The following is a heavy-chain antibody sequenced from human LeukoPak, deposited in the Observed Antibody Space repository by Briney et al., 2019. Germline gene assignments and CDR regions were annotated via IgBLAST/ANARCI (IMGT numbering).Heavy chain of an antibody. CDR1: GGSISSYY. J-gene: IGHJ6*02. CDR2: IYYSGST. CDR3: ARVSDYYYGMDV. V-gene: IGHV4-59*01. Sequence: SETLSLTCTVAGGSISSYYWSWIRQPPGKGLEWIGYIYYSGSTNYNPSLKSRVTISVDTSKNQFSLKLSSVTAADTAVYYCARVSDYYYGMDVWGQGTTVTVSS.